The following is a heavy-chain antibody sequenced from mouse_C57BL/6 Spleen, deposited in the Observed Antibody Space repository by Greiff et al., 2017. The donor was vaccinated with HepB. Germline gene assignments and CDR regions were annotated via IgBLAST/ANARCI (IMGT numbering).Heavy chain of an antibody. V-gene: IGHV1-82*01. Sequence: VQLVESGPELVKPGASVKISCKASGYAFSSSWMNWVKQRPGKGLEWIGRIYPGDGDTNYNGKFKGKATLTADKSSSTAYMQLSSLTSEDSAVYFCARYNDGYYGYYAMDNWGQGTSVTVSS. J-gene: IGHJ4*01. CDR1: GYAFSSSW. CDR2: IYPGDGDT. D-gene: IGHD2-3*01. CDR3: ARYNDGYYGYYAMDN.